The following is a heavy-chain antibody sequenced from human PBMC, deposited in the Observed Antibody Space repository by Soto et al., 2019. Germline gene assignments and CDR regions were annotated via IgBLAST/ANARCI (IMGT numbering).Heavy chain of an antibody. CDR2: INHSGST. V-gene: IGHV4-34*01. CDR1: GGSFSGYY. Sequence: QVQLQQWGAGLLKPSETLSLTCAVYGGSFSGYYWSWIRQPPGKGLEWIGEINHSGSTNYNPSLKSRVTISVDTSKNQFSLKLSSVTAADTAVYYCARRRKTIFGVVILERGWFDPWGQGTLVTVSS. CDR3: ARRRKTIFGVVILERGWFDP. D-gene: IGHD3-3*01. J-gene: IGHJ5*02.